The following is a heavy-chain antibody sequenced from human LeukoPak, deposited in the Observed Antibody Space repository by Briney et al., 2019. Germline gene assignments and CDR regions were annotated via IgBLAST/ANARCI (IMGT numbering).Heavy chain of an antibody. D-gene: IGHD6-13*01. CDR1: GFTFSNYA. Sequence: PGGSLSLSCAASGFTFSNYAIHWVRQAPGEGLEWAALISKDGTNKYYPDSVKGRFTISRDNSKNTLYLQMNCLRAEDTAVYYCAILGYSSSVFDCWGQGTLVTVSS. V-gene: IGHV3-30-3*01. CDR3: AILGYSSSVFDC. CDR2: ISKDGTNK. J-gene: IGHJ4*02.